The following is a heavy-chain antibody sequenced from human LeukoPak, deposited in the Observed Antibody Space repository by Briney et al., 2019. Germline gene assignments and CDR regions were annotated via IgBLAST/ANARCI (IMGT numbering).Heavy chain of an antibody. V-gene: IGHV3-23*01. CDR2: ITGSGDTT. CDR1: GFTFSSYA. J-gene: IGHJ4*01. Sequence: GGSLRLSCAGSGFTFSSYAMNWVRQAPGKGLEWVSTITGSGDTTYKANSVKGRFTISRDNSKNTLYLQMNSLRAEDTAIYYCAKYLLTSRLYYFDYWGHGTLVTVSS. CDR3: AKYLLTSRLYYFDY. D-gene: IGHD3-9*01.